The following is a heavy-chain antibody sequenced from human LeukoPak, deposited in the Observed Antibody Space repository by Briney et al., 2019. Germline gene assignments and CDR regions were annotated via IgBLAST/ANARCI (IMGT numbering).Heavy chain of an antibody. CDR3: ATEPLSGSYRGYYFDY. J-gene: IGHJ4*02. D-gene: IGHD1-26*01. V-gene: IGHV1-24*01. Sequence: ASVKVSYKVSGYTLTELSMHWVRQAPGKGLEWMGGFDPEDGETIYAQKFQGRVTMTEDTSTDTAYMELSSLRSEDTAVYYCATEPLSGSYRGYYFDYWGQGTLVTVSS. CDR2: FDPEDGET. CDR1: GYTLTELS.